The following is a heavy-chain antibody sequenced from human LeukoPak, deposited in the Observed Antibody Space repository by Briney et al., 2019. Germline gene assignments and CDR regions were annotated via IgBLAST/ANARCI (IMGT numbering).Heavy chain of an antibody. CDR2: ISYDGSNK. J-gene: IGHJ6*04. D-gene: IGHD3-10*01. Sequence: GGSLRLSCAASGFTFSSYGMHWVRQAPGKGLEWVAVISYDGSNKYYADSVKGRFTISRDNSKNTLYLQMNSLRAEDTAVYYCAKNTIPYGSGNYGMDVWGKGTTVTVSS. CDR1: GFTFSSYG. CDR3: AKNTIPYGSGNYGMDV. V-gene: IGHV3-30*18.